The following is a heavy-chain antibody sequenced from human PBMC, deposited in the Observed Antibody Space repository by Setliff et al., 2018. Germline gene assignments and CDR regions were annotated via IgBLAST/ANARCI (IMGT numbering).Heavy chain of an antibody. CDR3: ARGAYIGLDY. CDR1: GYSISSVYY. J-gene: IGHJ4*02. V-gene: IGHV4-38-2*01. D-gene: IGHD4-4*01. Sequence: SETLSLTCAVSGYSISSVYYWGWIRQPPGKGLEWIGNIYHSGSTYYNPSLKSRVTISVDTSKNQFSLKLNSVTAADTAVYYCARGAYIGLDYWGQGTLVTVSS. CDR2: IYHSGST.